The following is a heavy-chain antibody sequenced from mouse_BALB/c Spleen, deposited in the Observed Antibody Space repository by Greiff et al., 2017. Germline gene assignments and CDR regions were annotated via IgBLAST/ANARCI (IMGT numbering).Heavy chain of an antibody. CDR1: GFTFSSFG. CDR2: ISSGSSTI. Sequence: EVKLMESGGGLVQPGGSRKLSCAASGFTFSSFGMHWVRQAPEKGLEWVAYISSGSSTIYYADTVKGRFTISRDNPKNTLFLQMTSLRSEDTAMYYCAKNGNYVPSWFAYWGQGTLVTVSA. V-gene: IGHV5-17*02. D-gene: IGHD2-1*01. CDR3: AKNGNYVPSWFAY. J-gene: IGHJ3*01.